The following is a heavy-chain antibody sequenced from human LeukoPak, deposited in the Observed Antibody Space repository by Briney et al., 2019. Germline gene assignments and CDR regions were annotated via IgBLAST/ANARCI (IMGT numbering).Heavy chain of an antibody. Sequence: PGGSLRLSCAASGFTFTTYWMSWVRQAPGKGLEWVANIKQDGTERYYVDSVKGRFTISRDNAKNSLYLQMSSLRVEDTAVYYCAKVANYYYGSESYYLFEHWGQGTPVTASS. J-gene: IGHJ4*02. CDR1: GFTFTTYW. V-gene: IGHV3-7*01. D-gene: IGHD3-10*01. CDR3: AKVANYYYGSESYYLFEH. CDR2: IKQDGTER.